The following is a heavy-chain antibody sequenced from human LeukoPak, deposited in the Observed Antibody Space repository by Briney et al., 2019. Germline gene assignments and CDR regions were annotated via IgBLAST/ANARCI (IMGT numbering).Heavy chain of an antibody. CDR2: ISGSGDST. CDR3: AKGPDSGLRYFDY. V-gene: IGHV3-23*01. J-gene: IGHJ4*02. D-gene: IGHD5-12*01. CDR1: GFTFSIYA. Sequence: GGSLRLSCAASGFTFSIYAMSWVRQAPGKGLEWVSSISGSGDSTYYADSVKGRFPISRDNSKNTLYLQMNSLRAEDTAVYYCAKGPDSGLRYFDYWGQGTLVTVSS.